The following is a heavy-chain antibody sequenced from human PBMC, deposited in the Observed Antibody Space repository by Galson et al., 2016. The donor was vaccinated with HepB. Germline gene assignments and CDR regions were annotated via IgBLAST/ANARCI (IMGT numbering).Heavy chain of an antibody. V-gene: IGHV5-10-1*01. CDR1: GYDFTNYW. CDR3: ATTTPYDGSVYYRTDYFGMDV. CDR2: IDPSDSYT. Sequence: QSGAEVKKPGESLRISCKGSGYDFTNYWLSWVRQMPGKGLEWMGRIDPSDSYTNYSPASQGHVTISADKSISTAYLQWSSLKASDTAMYYCATTTPYDGSVYYRTDYFGMDVWGQGTTVTVSS. J-gene: IGHJ6*02. D-gene: IGHD3-22*01.